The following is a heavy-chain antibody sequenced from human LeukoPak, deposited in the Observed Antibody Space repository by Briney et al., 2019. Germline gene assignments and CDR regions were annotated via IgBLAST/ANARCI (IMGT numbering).Heavy chain of an antibody. CDR2: IYGDDET. J-gene: IGHJ4*02. CDR3: TKVRSGSSNWALRIFDN. D-gene: IGHD2-2*01. Sequence: GGSLRLSCAASGFTITTNYMNWVRQAPGKGLEWVSVIYGDDETNYADSVKGRFTISRDNSKSTLYLEMNSLRVEDTAVYYCTKVRSGSSNWALRIFDNWGQGALVTVSS. V-gene: IGHV3-53*01. CDR1: GFTITTNY.